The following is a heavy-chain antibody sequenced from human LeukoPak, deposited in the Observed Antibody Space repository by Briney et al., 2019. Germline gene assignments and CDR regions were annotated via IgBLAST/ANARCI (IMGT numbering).Heavy chain of an antibody. V-gene: IGHV3-7*03. CDR1: GLTFSNFW. D-gene: IGHD3-3*02. J-gene: IGHJ4*02. CDR3: ARGHLWLQN. Sequence: GGSLRLSCVASGLTFSNFWMTWVRQAPGEGLEWVASINQDGSEKYYVDSVKGRFIISRDNAKSSLYLQMDSLRAEGTAVYHCARGHLWLQNWGQGTLVTVSS. CDR2: INQDGSEK.